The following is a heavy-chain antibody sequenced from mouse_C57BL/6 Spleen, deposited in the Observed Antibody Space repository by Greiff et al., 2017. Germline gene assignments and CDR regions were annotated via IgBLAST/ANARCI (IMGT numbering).Heavy chain of an antibody. CDR2: INYDGSSS. D-gene: IGHD1-1*01. Sequence: EVQVVEPEGGLVQPGSSMKFSCTASGFTFSDYYMAWVRQVPEKGLEWVANINYDGSSSYYLDSLKSGFIISRDNAKNILYLQMSSLKSEDTATYYCARDYGSRDWYFDVRGTGTTVTVAS. CDR1: GFTFSDYY. J-gene: IGHJ1*03. V-gene: IGHV5-16*01. CDR3: ARDYGSRDWYFDV.